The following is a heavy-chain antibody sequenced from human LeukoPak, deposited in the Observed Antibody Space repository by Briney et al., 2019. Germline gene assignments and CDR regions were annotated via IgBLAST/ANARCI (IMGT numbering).Heavy chain of an antibody. D-gene: IGHD3-10*01. Sequence: GGSLRPSCAASGFTFRNYWMSWVHQAPGKGLEWVANIKQDGSEKYYVDSVKGRFTISRDTAKNSLYLQMNSLRDEDTAVYYCARGYRNSVLLWFGELLDYWGQGTLVTVSS. V-gene: IGHV3-7*03. CDR1: GFTFRNYW. J-gene: IGHJ4*02. CDR2: IKQDGSEK. CDR3: ARGYRNSVLLWFGELLDY.